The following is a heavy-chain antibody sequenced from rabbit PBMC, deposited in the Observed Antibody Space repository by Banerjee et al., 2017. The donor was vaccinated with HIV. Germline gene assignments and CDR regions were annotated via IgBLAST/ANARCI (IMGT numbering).Heavy chain of an antibody. V-gene: IGHV1S47*01. Sequence: QEQLVESGGGLVTLGGSLKLSCKASGFDFSNNVMCWVRQAPGKGLEWIGRIYVGESITDYAIWVNGRFTISSDNAQNTVDLQMNSLTAADTATYFCARGDPNYAVYGTATLDLWGPGTLVTVS. CDR3: ARGDPNYAVYGTATLDL. D-gene: IGHD7-1*01. CDR1: GFDFSNNV. J-gene: IGHJ4*01. CDR2: IYVGESIT.